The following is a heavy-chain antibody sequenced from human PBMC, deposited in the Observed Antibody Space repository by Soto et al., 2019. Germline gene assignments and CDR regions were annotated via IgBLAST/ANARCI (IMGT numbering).Heavy chain of an antibody. Sequence: QPGGSLRLSCAASGFIFSSYEMNWVRQAPGKGLEWVSYISFSGSTIYYADSVKGRFTISRDNAKNSLYLQMNSLRAEDTALYYCARNHGDYRSFDYWGQGALVTVSS. D-gene: IGHD4-17*01. CDR2: ISFSGSTI. V-gene: IGHV3-48*03. CDR1: GFIFSSYE. J-gene: IGHJ4*02. CDR3: ARNHGDYRSFDY.